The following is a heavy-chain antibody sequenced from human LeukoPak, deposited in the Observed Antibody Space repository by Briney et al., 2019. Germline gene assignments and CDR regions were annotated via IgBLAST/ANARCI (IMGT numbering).Heavy chain of an antibody. Sequence: GGSLRLSCAGSGFALKSYSLSWVRQAPGKGLEWVSSISSTSAYIYYADSVKGRFTISRDNAKNTLYLQMNSLRAEDTAVYYCARAYCSSTSCSLLFDYWGQGTLVTVSS. CDR2: ISSTSAYI. V-gene: IGHV3-21*01. CDR1: GFALKSYS. D-gene: IGHD2-2*01. J-gene: IGHJ4*02. CDR3: ARAYCSSTSCSLLFDY.